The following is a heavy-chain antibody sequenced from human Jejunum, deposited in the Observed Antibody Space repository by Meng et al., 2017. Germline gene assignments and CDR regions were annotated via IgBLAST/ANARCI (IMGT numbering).Heavy chain of an antibody. CDR1: GDSISGSNW. J-gene: IGHJ4*02. V-gene: IGHV4-4*02. Sequence: SETLSLTCAVSGDSISGSNWWSWVRQPPGKGLEWIGEIYHSGITYYNPSLKSRVTISVDKSKNQFSLRLSFVTAADTAVYYCAKYSRGIDSWGQGTLVTVSS. CDR3: AKYSRGIDS. CDR2: IYHSGIT. D-gene: IGHD2-15*01.